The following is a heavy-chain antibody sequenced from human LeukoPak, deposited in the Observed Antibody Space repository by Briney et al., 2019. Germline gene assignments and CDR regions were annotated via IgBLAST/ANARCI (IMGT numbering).Heavy chain of an antibody. CDR2: INHSGST. CDR3: VSSGGIAVAGHPGGYYFDY. Sequence: SETLSLTCAVYGGSFSGYYWSWIRQPPGKGLEWIGEINHSGSTNYNPSLKSRVTISVDTSKNQFSLKLSSVTAADTAVYYCVSSGGIAVAGHPGGYYFDYWGQGTLVTVSS. V-gene: IGHV4-34*01. CDR1: GGSFSGYY. J-gene: IGHJ4*02. D-gene: IGHD6-19*01.